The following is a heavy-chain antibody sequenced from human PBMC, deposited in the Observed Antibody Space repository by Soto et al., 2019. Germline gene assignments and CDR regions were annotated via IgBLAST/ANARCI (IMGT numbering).Heavy chain of an antibody. CDR1: GYSFTSYW. V-gene: IGHV5-10-1*01. Sequence: GESLKISCKGSGYSFTSYWISWVRQMPGKGLEWMGRIDPSDSYTNYSPSFQGHVTISADKSISTAYLQWSSLKASDTAIYYCASRYCSSTSCYGPDDFDYWGQGTLVTVSS. CDR2: IDPSDSYT. J-gene: IGHJ4*02. D-gene: IGHD2-2*01. CDR3: ASRYCSSTSCYGPDDFDY.